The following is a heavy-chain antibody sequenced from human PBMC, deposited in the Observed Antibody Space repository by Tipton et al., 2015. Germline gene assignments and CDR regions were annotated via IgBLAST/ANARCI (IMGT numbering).Heavy chain of an antibody. J-gene: IGHJ4*02. V-gene: IGHV3-20*04. CDR3: AREGSSWYFGVY. CDR1: GFTFDDYG. Sequence: SLRLSCAASGFTFDDYGMTWVRQVPGTGLEWVAGIDWNGGRTGYADSVKGRFIISRDNAQNSLFLQMNSLTAEDTAFYYCAREGSSWYFGVYWGQGTLVSVSS. D-gene: IGHD6-13*01. CDR2: IDWNGGRT.